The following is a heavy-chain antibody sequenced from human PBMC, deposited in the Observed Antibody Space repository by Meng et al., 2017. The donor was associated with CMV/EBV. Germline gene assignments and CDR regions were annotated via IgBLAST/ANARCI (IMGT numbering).Heavy chain of an antibody. CDR3: ARFSTFGYYDFWSGYYAHYYYYGMDV. V-gene: IGHV1-8*02. CDR1: GGTFSSYT. J-gene: IGHJ6*02. Sequence: ASVKVSCKASGGTFSSYTISWVRQATGQGLEWMGWMNPNSGNTGYAQKFQGRVTMTRNTSISTAYMELSSLRSEDTAVYYCARFSTFGYYDFWSGYYAHYYYYGMDVWGQGTTVTVSS. D-gene: IGHD3-3*01. CDR2: MNPNSGNT.